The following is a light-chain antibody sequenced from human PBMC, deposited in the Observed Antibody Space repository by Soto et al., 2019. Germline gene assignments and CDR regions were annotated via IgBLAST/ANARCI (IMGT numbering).Light chain of an antibody. V-gene: IGLV2-14*01. CDR2: DVS. Sequence: QSALTQPASESGSPGQSTTISCTGTSSDVGGYNYVSWYQQHPGKAPKLMIYDVSNRPSGVSNRFSGSKSGNTASLTISGLQAEDEADYYCSSYTSSSTLYVFGTGTKLTVL. J-gene: IGLJ1*01. CDR1: SSDVGGYNY. CDR3: SSYTSSSTLYV.